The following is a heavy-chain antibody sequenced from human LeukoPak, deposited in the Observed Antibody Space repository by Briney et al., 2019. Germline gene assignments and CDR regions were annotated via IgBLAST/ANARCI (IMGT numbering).Heavy chain of an antibody. V-gene: IGHV1-18*01. Sequence: ASVKVSCKASGYTFTSYGISWVRQAPGQGLEWMGWISAYNGNTNYAQKFQGRVTITADESTSTAYMELSSLRSEDTAVYYCARANSSSFLYYFDYWGQGTLVTVSS. J-gene: IGHJ4*02. CDR3: ARANSSSFLYYFDY. CDR1: GYTFTSYG. CDR2: ISAYNGNT. D-gene: IGHD6-13*01.